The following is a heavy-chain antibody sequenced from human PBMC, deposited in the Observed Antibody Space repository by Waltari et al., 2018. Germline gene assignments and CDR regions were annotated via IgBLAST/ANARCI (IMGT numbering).Heavy chain of an antibody. D-gene: IGHD4-17*01. V-gene: IGHV4-34*02. CDR3: ALSRYGLASPKFDP. CDR2: IDHSGVT. Sequence: QVQVQQWGAGLVKPSETLSLTCAVYVGSFRGYYWSCLRQPPGKALEWIGEIDHSGVTNYNPSLTSRATISVDTSRNQLSLKRTSVTAADTAIYYCALSRYGLASPKFDPWGQGTLVTVSS. CDR1: VGSFRGYY. J-gene: IGHJ5*02.